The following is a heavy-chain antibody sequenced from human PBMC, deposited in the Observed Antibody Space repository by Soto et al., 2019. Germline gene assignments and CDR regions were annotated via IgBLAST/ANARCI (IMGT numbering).Heavy chain of an antibody. J-gene: IGHJ4*02. CDR3: ARGTVRDHDFGDH. CDR2: ISDDGSST. V-gene: IGHV3-74*01. CDR1: GFTFSSYW. D-gene: IGHD4-17*01. Sequence: VQLVESGGRLVQPGGSLRLSCAASGFTFSSYWMHWVRQVPGKGLVWVSRISDDGSSTSYAEAVRGRFIISRDNAKNTLYLHLNGLRAEDTAVYYCARGTVRDHDFGDHWGQGTLVAVSS.